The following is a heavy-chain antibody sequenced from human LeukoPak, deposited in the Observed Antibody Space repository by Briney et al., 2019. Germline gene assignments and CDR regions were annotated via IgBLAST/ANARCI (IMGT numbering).Heavy chain of an antibody. J-gene: IGHJ4*02. V-gene: IGHV6-1*01. D-gene: IGHD6-25*01. CDR3: ARTATLGVFDY. CDR1: GDSVSSNSVS. CDR2: THYRSKWYD. Sequence: SQTLSLTCAIAGDSVSSNSVSWRWIRQSPLRGLEWLGRTHYRSKWYDGYAVSVKSRITINPDTSKNQFSLQLNSVTPEDTAVYYCARTATLGVFDYWGQGTLVTVSS.